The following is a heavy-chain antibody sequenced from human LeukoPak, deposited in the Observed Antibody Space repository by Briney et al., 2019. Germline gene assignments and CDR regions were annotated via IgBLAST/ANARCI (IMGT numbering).Heavy chain of an antibody. D-gene: IGHD6-19*01. CDR1: GYSFTSYW. CDR3: ARPGYSSGWYSDY. Sequence: GESLQISCQGSGYSFTSYWIVWVRQMPGKGLEWMGIIYPGDSDTRYSPSFQCQVAISADKSISTAYLQWSSLKASDTAMYYCARPGYSSGWYSDYWGQGTLVTVSS. J-gene: IGHJ4*02. CDR2: IYPGDSDT. V-gene: IGHV5-51*01.